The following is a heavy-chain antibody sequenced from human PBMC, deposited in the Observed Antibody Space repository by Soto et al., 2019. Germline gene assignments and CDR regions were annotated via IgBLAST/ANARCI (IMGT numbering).Heavy chain of an antibody. V-gene: IGHV3-23*01. CDR1: GFTFSSYA. CDR3: AKVVDYDFWSGLDWFDP. CDR2: ISGSGGST. Sequence: EVQLLESGGGLVQPGGSLRLSCAASGFTFSSYAMSWVRQAPGKGLEWVSAISGSGGSTYYADSVKGRFTISRDNSKNTLYLQMNSLRAEDTAVYYCAKVVDYDFWSGLDWFDPWGQGTLVTVSS. J-gene: IGHJ5*02. D-gene: IGHD3-3*01.